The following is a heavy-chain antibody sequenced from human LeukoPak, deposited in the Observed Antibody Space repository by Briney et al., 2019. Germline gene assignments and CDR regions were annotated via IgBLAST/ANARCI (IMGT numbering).Heavy chain of an antibody. V-gene: IGHV3-23*01. CDR2: ITGSGGNT. Sequence: GGSLRLSCAASGFIFSSYAMSWVRQAPGKGLEWVSVITGSGGNTYYADSVKGRFTISRDNSKNTLYLQMNSLRAEDTALYYSVRDGIRDIPGVITIRYDYWGQGTLVTVSS. CDR1: GFIFSSYA. J-gene: IGHJ4*02. CDR3: VRDGIRDIPGVITIRYDY. D-gene: IGHD3-10*01.